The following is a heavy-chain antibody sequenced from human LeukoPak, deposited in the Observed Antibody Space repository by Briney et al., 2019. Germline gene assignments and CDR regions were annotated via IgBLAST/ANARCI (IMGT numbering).Heavy chain of an antibody. CDR2: IYYSGST. V-gene: IGHV4-39*07. CDR3: ARDSSGWYFYFDY. CDR1: GGSISSSSYY. D-gene: IGHD6-19*01. Sequence: PSETLSLTCTVSGGSISSSSYYWGWIRQPPGKGLEWIGSIYYSGSTYYNPSLKSRVTISVDTSKNQFSLKLSPVTAADTAVYYCARDSSGWYFYFDYWGQGTLVTVSS. J-gene: IGHJ4*02.